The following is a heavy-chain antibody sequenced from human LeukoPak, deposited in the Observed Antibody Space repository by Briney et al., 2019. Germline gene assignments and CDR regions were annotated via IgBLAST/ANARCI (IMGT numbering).Heavy chain of an antibody. CDR3: ARRITMIVVARTGFFDY. Sequence: PSETLSLTCAVYGGSFSGYYWSWIRQPPGKGLEWIGEINHSGSTNYNPSLKSRVTISVDTSKNQSSLKLSSVTAADTAVYYCARRITMIVVARTGFFDYWGQGTLVTVSS. J-gene: IGHJ4*02. V-gene: IGHV4-34*01. CDR1: GGSFSGYY. CDR2: INHSGST. D-gene: IGHD3-22*01.